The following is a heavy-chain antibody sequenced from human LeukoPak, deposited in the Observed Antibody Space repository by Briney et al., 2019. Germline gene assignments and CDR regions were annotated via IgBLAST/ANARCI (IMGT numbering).Heavy chain of an antibody. CDR1: GFTFSSYS. CDR2: ISNDGTHK. CDR3: AKEGRDNYFDY. J-gene: IGHJ4*02. Sequence: GGSLRLSCAASGFTFSSYSMNSVRQAPGKGPDWVASISNDGTHKYYADSVKGRFTISRDNSKNTLYLQMNSLRAEDTAIYYCAKEGRDNYFDYWGQGTLVTVSS. V-gene: IGHV3-30*18.